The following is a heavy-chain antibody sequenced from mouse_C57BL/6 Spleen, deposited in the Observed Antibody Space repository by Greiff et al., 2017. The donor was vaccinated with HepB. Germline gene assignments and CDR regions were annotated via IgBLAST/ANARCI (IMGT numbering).Heavy chain of an antibody. D-gene: IGHD1-1*01. Sequence: QVQLQQSGPGLVQPSQSLSITCTVSGFSLTSYGVHWVRQSPGKGLEWLGVIWRGGSTDYNAAFMSRLSITKDNSKSQVFFKMNSLQADDTAIYYCAKNFITTVVGGYYYAMDYWGQGTSVTVSS. V-gene: IGHV2-5*01. CDR3: AKNFITTVVGGYYYAMDY. CDR2: IWRGGST. J-gene: IGHJ4*01. CDR1: GFSLTSYG.